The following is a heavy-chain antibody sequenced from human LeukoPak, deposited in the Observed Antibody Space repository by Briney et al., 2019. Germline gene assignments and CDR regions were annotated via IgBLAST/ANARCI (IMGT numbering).Heavy chain of an antibody. J-gene: IGHJ5*02. V-gene: IGHV3-23*01. Sequence: PGGSLRLSCAASGFTFNHYAISWVRQAPGKGLEWVSGVVGTGDTTFYADPVRGRFTISRDNSKNTVYLQMNSLRAEDTAVYYCAKHLVYCSGGACHPFDPWGQGTLVTVSS. D-gene: IGHD2-15*01. CDR3: AKHLVYCSGGACHPFDP. CDR1: GFTFNHYA. CDR2: VVGTGDTT.